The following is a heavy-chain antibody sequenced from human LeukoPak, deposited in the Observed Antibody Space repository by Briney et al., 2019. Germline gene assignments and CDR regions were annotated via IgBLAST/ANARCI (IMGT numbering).Heavy chain of an antibody. CDR3: AKDSVAAAGISLFDY. Sequence: GGSLRLSCAASGFTFSSYWMSWVRQAPGKGLEWVANIKQDGSEKYYVDSVKGRFTISRDNSKNTLYLQMNSLRAEDTAVYYCAKDSVAAAGISLFDYWGQGTLVTVSS. CDR2: IKQDGSEK. J-gene: IGHJ4*02. D-gene: IGHD6-13*01. V-gene: IGHV3-7*01. CDR1: GFTFSSYW.